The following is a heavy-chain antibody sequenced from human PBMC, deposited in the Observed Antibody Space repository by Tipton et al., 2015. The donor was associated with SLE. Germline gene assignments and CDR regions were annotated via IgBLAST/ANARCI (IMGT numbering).Heavy chain of an antibody. J-gene: IGHJ2*01. CDR1: GASISSGSSY. D-gene: IGHD6-13*01. CDR2: IFSRGST. Sequence: TLSLTCTVSGASISSGSSYWSWIRQPAGKGLEWIGRIFSRGSTNSNLSLKSRVTISLDASKNQFSLKLSSVTAADTAVFYCAGLATSSWYWYFDLWGRGTLVTVSS. CDR3: AGLATSSWYWYFDL. V-gene: IGHV4-61*02.